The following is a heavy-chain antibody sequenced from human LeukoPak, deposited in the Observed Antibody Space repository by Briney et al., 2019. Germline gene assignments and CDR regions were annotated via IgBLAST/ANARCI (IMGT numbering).Heavy chain of an antibody. CDR2: INHSKST. Sequence: PSEILYLTCGVYGGSFSGYYWSLIRHPPRKALNWTGKINHSKSTNYIPSLKSRLTTSVDTSKTQCSLKLSSVTAADTAVYYSARGAPPHDSSSWYSFRRYFDYWGQGTLVTVSS. CDR3: ARGAPPHDSSSWYSFRRYFDY. V-gene: IGHV4-34*01. D-gene: IGHD6-13*01. J-gene: IGHJ4*02. CDR1: GGSFSGYY.